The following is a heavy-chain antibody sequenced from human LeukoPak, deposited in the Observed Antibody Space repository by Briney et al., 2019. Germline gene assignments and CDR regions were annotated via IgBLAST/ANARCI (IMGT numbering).Heavy chain of an antibody. D-gene: IGHD3-22*01. CDR1: GFTFSSYA. CDR3: AKDNYSYDSSGYYSVH. CDR2: ISGSGGST. Sequence: PGGSLRLSCAASGFTFSSYAMSWVRQAPGKGLEWVSAISGSGGSTYYADSVKGRFTISRDNSKNTLYLQMNSLRAEDTAVYYCAKDNYSYDSSGYYSVHWGQGTLVTVSS. V-gene: IGHV3-23*01. J-gene: IGHJ4*02.